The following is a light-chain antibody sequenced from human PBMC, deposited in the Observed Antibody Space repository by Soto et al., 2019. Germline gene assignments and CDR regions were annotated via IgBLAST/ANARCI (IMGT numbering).Light chain of an antibody. V-gene: IGLV1-44*01. Sequence: QSVLTQAPSASGTPGQSVTISCSGSDSNIGSNTVNWYQQLPGMAPKLLIYANFQRSSGVPDRFSASKSGTSASLAISGLQSEDEAYYYCAVWDDGLSGWVFGGGTKLTVL. CDR3: AVWDDGLSGWV. CDR1: DSNIGSNT. CDR2: ANF. J-gene: IGLJ2*01.